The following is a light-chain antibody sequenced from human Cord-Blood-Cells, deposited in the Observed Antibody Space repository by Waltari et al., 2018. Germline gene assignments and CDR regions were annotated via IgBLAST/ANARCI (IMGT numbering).Light chain of an antibody. Sequence: EIVMTQSLATLSVSPGERATLSCRASQSVSSNLAWYQQKPGQAPRLLIYGASTRATGIPARCSGSGSGTDFTLTISGLQAEDFAVYYCQQYNNWPLTFGGGTKVEIK. CDR2: GAS. CDR3: QQYNNWPLT. CDR1: QSVSSN. V-gene: IGKV3-15*01. J-gene: IGKJ4*01.